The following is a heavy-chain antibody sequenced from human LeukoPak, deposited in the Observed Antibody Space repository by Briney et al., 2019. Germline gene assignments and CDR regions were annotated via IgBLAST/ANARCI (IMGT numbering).Heavy chain of an antibody. CDR1: GGSISSGSYY. V-gene: IGHV4-61*02. J-gene: IGHJ4*02. CDR3: ARGAMGCSGGSCYFRDLDY. D-gene: IGHD2-15*01. Sequence: SETLSLTCTVSGGSISSGSYYWSWIRQPAGKGLEWIGRIYTSGSTNYNPSLKSRVTISVDTSKNQFSLKLSSMTAADTAVYYCARGAMGCSGGSCYFRDLDYWGQGTLVTVSS. CDR2: IYTSGST.